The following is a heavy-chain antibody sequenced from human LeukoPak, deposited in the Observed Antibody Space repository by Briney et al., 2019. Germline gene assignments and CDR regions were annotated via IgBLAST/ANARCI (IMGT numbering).Heavy chain of an antibody. CDR1: GGPISSYY. CDR3: ARAGGAIFGVVIDSHFDY. D-gene: IGHD3-3*02. Sequence: PSETLSLTCTVSGGPISSYYWNWIRRSPGKGLEWIGHFYYSASSNYNPSLTSRVTISADTSKNQFSLKLTSVTPADTAVYYCARAGGAIFGVVIDSHFDYWGQGILVSVSS. J-gene: IGHJ4*02. V-gene: IGHV4-59*01. CDR2: FYYSASS.